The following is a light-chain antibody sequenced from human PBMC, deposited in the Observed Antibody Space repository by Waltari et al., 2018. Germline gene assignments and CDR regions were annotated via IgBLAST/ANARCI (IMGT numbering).Light chain of an antibody. Sequence: DFVMTQSPDSLAVSLGERATINCKSSQSVLYSSNNKNYFAWYPQKPGQPPKLLIHWASTRESGVPDRFSGSGSGTDFTLTISSLQAEDVAVYYCQQYYSTPLTFGGGTKVEIK. CDR2: WAS. CDR3: QQYYSTPLT. J-gene: IGKJ4*01. V-gene: IGKV4-1*01. CDR1: QSVLYSSNNKNY.